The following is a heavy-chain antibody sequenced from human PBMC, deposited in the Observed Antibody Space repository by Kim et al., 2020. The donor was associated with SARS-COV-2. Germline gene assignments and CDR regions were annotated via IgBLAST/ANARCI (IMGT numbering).Heavy chain of an antibody. D-gene: IGHD3-22*01. CDR1: GFTFSSYW. Sequence: GGSLRLSCAASGFTFSSYWMSWVRQAPGKGLEWVANIKQDGSEKYYVDSVKGRFTISRDNAKNSLYLQMNSLRAEDTAVYYCARDKYDSSGYQGDYYYYYGMGVGGQGPTVTVSS. CDR2: IKQDGSEK. V-gene: IGHV3-7*01. CDR3: ARDKYDSSGYQGDYYYYYGMGV. J-gene: IGHJ6*02.